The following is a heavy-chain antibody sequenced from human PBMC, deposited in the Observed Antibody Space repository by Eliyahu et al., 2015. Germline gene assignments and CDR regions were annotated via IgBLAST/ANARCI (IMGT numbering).Heavy chain of an antibody. CDR1: GXTFSSXA. D-gene: IGHD5/OR15-5a*01. J-gene: IGHJ4*02. V-gene: IGHV3-23*01. Sequence: EVQLLESGGGLVQPGGSLRLSCXASGXTFSSXAMSWVRQXPGKGLEXVSAISGSGGXXYYADSXKGRFTISRDNSKNTLYLQMNSLRAEDTAVYYCAKGPIYDFGDGDYWGQGTLVTVSS. CDR3: AKGPIYDFGDGDY. CDR2: ISGSGGXX.